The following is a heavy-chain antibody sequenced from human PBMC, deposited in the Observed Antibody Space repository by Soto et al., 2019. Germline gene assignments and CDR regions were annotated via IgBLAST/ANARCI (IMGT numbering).Heavy chain of an antibody. D-gene: IGHD6-13*01. J-gene: IGHJ5*02. CDR3: AIDRYSSRRNWFDP. Sequence: SETLSLTCTVSGGSISSYYWSWIRQPPGKGLEWIGYIYYSGSTNYNPSLKSRVTISVDTSKNQFSLKLSSVTAADTAVYYCAIDRYSSRRNWFDPWGQGTLVTVSS. CDR2: IYYSGST. V-gene: IGHV4-59*01. CDR1: GGSISSYY.